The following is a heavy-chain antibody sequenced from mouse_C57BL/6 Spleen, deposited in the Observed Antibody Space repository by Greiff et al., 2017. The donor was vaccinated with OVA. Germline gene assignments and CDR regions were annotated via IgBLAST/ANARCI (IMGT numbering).Heavy chain of an antibody. CDR3: ARSSMVSYYFDY. Sequence: QVQLQQPGAELVMPGASVKLSCKASGYTFTSYWMHWVKQRPGQGLEWIGEIEPSDSYTNYNQKFKGKSTLTVDKSSSTAYMQLSSLTSEDSAVYYCARSSMVSYYFDYWGQGTTLTVSS. CDR2: IEPSDSYT. CDR1: GYTFTSYW. V-gene: IGHV1-69*01. D-gene: IGHD2-1*01. J-gene: IGHJ2*01.